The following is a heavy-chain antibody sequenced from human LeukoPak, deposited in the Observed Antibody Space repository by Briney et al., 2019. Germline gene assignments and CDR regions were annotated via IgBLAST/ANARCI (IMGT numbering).Heavy chain of an antibody. V-gene: IGHV3-23*01. J-gene: IGHJ4*02. CDR1: GFTFSSCA. Sequence: PGGSLRLSCAASGFTFSSCAMGWVRQAPGKGLEWVLSISSSGTATYYADSVKGGFTISRDNSKNTLYLQMNSLRVEDTAVYFCAKDDSSGYFGAGAFDYWGQGTLVTVSS. D-gene: IGHD3-22*01. CDR3: AKDDSSGYFGAGAFDY. CDR2: ISSSGTAT.